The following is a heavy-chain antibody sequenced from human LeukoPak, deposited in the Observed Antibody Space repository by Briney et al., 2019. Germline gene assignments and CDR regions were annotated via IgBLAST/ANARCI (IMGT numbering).Heavy chain of an antibody. V-gene: IGHV4-34*01. CDR1: GGSFSGYY. D-gene: IGHD3-22*01. Sequence: SETLSLTCAVYGGSFSGYYWNWIRQPPGKGLEWIGEINHSGSTNYNPSLKSRVTISVDTSKNQFSLKLSSVTAADTAVYYCARGEDSSGYPTPFDYWGQGTLVTVSS. CDR3: ARGEDSSGYPTPFDY. J-gene: IGHJ4*02. CDR2: INHSGST.